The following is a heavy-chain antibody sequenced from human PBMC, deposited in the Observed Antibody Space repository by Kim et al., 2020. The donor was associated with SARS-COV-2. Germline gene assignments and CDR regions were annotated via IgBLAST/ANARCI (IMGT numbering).Heavy chain of an antibody. CDR2: IYYTGSS. CDR3: ARHGDCGIDCWYFDL. CDR1: GVSINSYY. Sequence: SETLSLTCTVSGVSINSYYWSWIRLPPGKGLEWIGNIYYTGSSNSNPSLKARVTTSLDTSKNQFSLNLRSVAAADTAVYYCARHGDCGIDCWYFDLWSRGTLVTVSS. V-gene: IGHV4-59*08. D-gene: IGHD2-21*02. J-gene: IGHJ2*01.